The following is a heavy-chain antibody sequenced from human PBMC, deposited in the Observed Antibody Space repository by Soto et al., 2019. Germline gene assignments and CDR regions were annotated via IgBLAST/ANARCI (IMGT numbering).Heavy chain of an antibody. V-gene: IGHV1-3*01. CDR2: INAGNGNT. Sequence: ASVKVSCKASGYTFTDYAIHWVRQAPGQRLKWMGWINAGNGNTKSSQKFQGRVTITRDTSASTAYMELSSLRSEDTAVYYCARSAVSPFGGLIGPFDYWGQGNLVTVSS. CDR1: GYTFTDYA. J-gene: IGHJ4*02. D-gene: IGHD3-16*02. CDR3: ARSAVSPFGGLIGPFDY.